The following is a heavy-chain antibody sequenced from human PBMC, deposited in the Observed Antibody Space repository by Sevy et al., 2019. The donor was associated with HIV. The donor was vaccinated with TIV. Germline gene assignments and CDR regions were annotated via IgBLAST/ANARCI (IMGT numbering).Heavy chain of an antibody. CDR2: IIPIFGTA. V-gene: IGHV1-69*13. D-gene: IGHD3-10*01. CDR3: ARTDYYGSGRYLYFDY. Sequence: ASVKVSCKASGGTFSSYAISWVRQAPGQGLEWMGGIIPIFGTANYAQKFQGRVTITADESTSTAYMELSSLRSEDTAVYYCARTDYYGSGRYLYFDYRGQGTLVTVSS. CDR1: GGTFSSYA. J-gene: IGHJ4*02.